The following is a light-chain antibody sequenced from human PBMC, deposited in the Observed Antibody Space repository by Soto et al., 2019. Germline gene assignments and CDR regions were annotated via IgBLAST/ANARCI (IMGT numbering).Light chain of an antibody. CDR2: WAS. J-gene: IGKJ1*01. CDR3: QQYYSTLWT. CDR1: QSVLYSSNNKNY. V-gene: IGKV4-1*01. Sequence: VMTRSPASLAVSLGERATINCKSSQSVLYSSNNKNYLAWYQQKPGQPPKLLIYWASTRESGVPDRFSGSGSGTDFTLTISSLQAEDVAVYYCQQYYSTLWTFGQGTKVDIK.